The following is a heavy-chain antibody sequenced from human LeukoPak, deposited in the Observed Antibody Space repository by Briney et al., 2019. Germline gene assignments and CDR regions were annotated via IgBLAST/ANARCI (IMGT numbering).Heavy chain of an antibody. CDR2: IIPILGIA. CDR3: ARVHVDSSGYYYYFDY. CDR1: GGTFSSYA. D-gene: IGHD3-22*01. J-gene: IGHJ4*02. Sequence: SVKVSCKASGGTFSSYAISWVRQAPGQGLEWMGRIIPILGIANYAQKFQGRVTITADKSTSTAYMELSSLRSEDTAVYYCARVHVDSSGYYYYFDYWGQGTLVTVSS. V-gene: IGHV1-69*04.